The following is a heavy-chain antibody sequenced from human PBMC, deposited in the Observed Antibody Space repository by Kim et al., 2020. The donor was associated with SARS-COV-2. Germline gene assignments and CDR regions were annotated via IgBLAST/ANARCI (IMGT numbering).Heavy chain of an antibody. CDR1: GGSFSGYY. CDR2: INHSGST. J-gene: IGHJ5*02. CDR3: ARGGSLGGNTVVTLLS. V-gene: IGHV4-34*01. D-gene: IGHD2-21*02. Sequence: SETLSLTCAVYGGSFSGYYWSWIRQPPGKGLEWIGEINHSGSTNYNPSLKNRVTISVDTSKNQFSLKLSSGTAADTAVYYCARGGSLGGNTVVTLLSWGQGTLVTVSS.